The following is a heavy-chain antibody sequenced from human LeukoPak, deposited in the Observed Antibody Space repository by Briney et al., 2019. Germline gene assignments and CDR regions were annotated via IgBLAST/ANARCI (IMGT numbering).Heavy chain of an antibody. CDR1: GGSISSSSYY. CDR2: NYYSGST. Sequence: SETLSLTCTVSGGSISSSSYYWGWIRQPPGKGLEWIGSNYYSGSTYYNPSLKSRVTISVDTSKNQFSLKLSSVTAADTAVYYCAGHMTTWGPGYYFDYWGQGTLVTVSS. V-gene: IGHV4-39*01. J-gene: IGHJ4*02. CDR3: AGHMTTWGPGYYFDY. D-gene: IGHD3-16*01.